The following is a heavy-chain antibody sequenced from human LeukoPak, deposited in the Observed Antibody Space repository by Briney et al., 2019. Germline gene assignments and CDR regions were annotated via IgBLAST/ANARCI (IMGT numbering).Heavy chain of an antibody. D-gene: IGHD5-18*01. CDR1: GDSISSSSHY. V-gene: IGHV4-39*01. J-gene: IGHJ3*02. CDR2: IYYSGST. Sequence: SETLSLTCSVSGDSISSSSHYWAWIRQPPGKGLEWVRSIYYSGSTYYNPSLKSRVTISKDTSKNQFSLKLNSVTAADTALYHCARQGYAAIAAFDIWGQGTMVTVSS. CDR3: ARQGYAAIAAFDI.